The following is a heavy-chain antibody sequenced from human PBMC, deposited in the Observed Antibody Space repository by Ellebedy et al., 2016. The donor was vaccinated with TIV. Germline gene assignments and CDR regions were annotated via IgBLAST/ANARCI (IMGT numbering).Heavy chain of an antibody. CDR2: IDWDDDK. J-gene: IGHJ4*02. Sequence: SGPTLVKPTQTLTLTCTFSGFSLSTSGMCVSWIRQPLGKALEWLARIDWDDDKYYSTSLKTRLTISKDTSKNQVVLTMTNMDPVDTATYYCARIGHYYDSSGYYWDYWGQGTLVTVSS. V-gene: IGHV2-70*11. CDR1: GFSLSTSGMC. D-gene: IGHD3-22*01. CDR3: ARIGHYYDSSGYYWDY.